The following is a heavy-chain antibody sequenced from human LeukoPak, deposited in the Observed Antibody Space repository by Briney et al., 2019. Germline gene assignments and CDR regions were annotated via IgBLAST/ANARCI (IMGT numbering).Heavy chain of an antibody. J-gene: IGHJ4*02. D-gene: IGHD1-26*01. CDR3: ARGGSYYVEDRSKPDY. CDR1: GLTFSSYA. V-gene: IGHV3-30*04. Sequence: GRSLRLSCAASGLTFSSYAMHWVRQAPGKGLEWVAVISSDGSNKYYADSMKGRFTISRDNSKNTLYLQMSSLRPEDTAVYYCARGGSYYVEDRSKPDYWGQGTLVTVSS. CDR2: ISSDGSNK.